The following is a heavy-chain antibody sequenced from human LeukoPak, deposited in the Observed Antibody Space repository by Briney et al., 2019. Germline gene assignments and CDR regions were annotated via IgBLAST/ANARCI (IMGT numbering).Heavy chain of an antibody. D-gene: IGHD4-17*01. J-gene: IGHJ4*02. CDR2: IYSDGNT. CDR3: ATHDYGRKYYFDY. CDR1: GFTVSSNY. Sequence: GGSLRLSCAASGFTVSSNYMTWVRQAPGKGLEWVSVIYSDGNTYYADSVKGRFTISRDNSKNTLYLQMNSLRAEDTAVYYCATHDYGRKYYFDYWGQGTLVTVSS. V-gene: IGHV3-53*01.